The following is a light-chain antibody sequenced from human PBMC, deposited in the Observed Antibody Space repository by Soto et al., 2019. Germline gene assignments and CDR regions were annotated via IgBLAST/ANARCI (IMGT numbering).Light chain of an antibody. CDR1: SSDVGGHNY. Sequence: QFVLTQPASVSGSPGQSITISCTGTSSDVGGHNYVSWYQQHPGKAPKLMIYEVSNRPSGVSNRFSGSKSGNTASLTISGLQAEDEADYYCSSYTSGSTYVFGTGTKVTVL. J-gene: IGLJ1*01. V-gene: IGLV2-14*01. CDR3: SSYTSGSTYV. CDR2: EVS.